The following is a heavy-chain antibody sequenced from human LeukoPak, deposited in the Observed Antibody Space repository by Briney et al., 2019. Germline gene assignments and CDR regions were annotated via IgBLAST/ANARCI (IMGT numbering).Heavy chain of an antibody. CDR2: IYPGDSDT. CDR1: GYTFTTYW. CDR3: ARATWEVVHPYYFDL. V-gene: IGHV5-51*01. D-gene: IGHD1-26*01. J-gene: IGHJ4*02. Sequence: GESLKISCKGSGYTFTTYWIGWVRQMPGKGLEWMGIIYPGDSDTRYSPSFQGQVTISVDTSISTAYLQWSGLKASDTAMYYCARATWEVVHPYYFDLWGQGTLLTVSS.